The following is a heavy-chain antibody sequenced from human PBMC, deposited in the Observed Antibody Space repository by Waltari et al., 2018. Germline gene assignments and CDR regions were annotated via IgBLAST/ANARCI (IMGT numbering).Heavy chain of an antibody. CDR2: IYYSGST. Sequence: QVQLQESGPGLVKPSQTLSLTCTVSGGSISSGCYYWSWIRQHPGKGLEWIGYIYYSGSTYYNPSLKSRVTISVDTSKNQFSLKLSSVTAADTAVYYCAREIQDYYGSGSYYNSYWYFDLWGRGTLVTVSS. V-gene: IGHV4-31*03. D-gene: IGHD3-10*01. J-gene: IGHJ2*01. CDR3: AREIQDYYGSGSYYNSYWYFDL. CDR1: GGSISSGCYY.